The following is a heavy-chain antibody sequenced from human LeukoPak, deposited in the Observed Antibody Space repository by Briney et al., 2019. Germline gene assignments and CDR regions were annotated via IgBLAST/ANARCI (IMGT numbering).Heavy chain of an antibody. CDR3: AKSRDGYNSAFDI. CDR1: GGTISSYY. V-gene: IGHV4-59*01. Sequence: SETLSLTCTVSGGTISSYYWSWIRQPPGKGLEWIGHIYYSGSTNYNPSLKSRVTISVDTSKNQFSLKLSSVTAADTAVYYCAKSRDGYNSAFDIWGQGTMVTVSS. CDR2: IYYSGST. D-gene: IGHD5-24*01. J-gene: IGHJ3*02.